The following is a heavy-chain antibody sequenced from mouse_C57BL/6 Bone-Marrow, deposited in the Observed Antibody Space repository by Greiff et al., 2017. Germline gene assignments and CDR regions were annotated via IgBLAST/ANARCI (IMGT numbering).Heavy chain of an antibody. D-gene: IGHD3-2*02. Sequence: EVMLVESGEGLVKPGGSLKLSCAASGFTFSSYAMSWVRQTPEKRLEWVAYISSGGDYIYYADTVKGRFTISRDNARNTLYLQMSSLKSEDTAMYYCTRDRGNTAAQALYYYAMDYWGQGTSVTVSS. CDR3: TRDRGNTAAQALYYYAMDY. J-gene: IGHJ4*01. CDR2: ISSGGDYI. CDR1: GFTFSSYA. V-gene: IGHV5-9-1*02.